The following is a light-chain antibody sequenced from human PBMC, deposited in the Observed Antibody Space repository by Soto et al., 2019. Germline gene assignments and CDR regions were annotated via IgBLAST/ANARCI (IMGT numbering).Light chain of an antibody. CDR1: QTISSW. V-gene: IGKV1-5*01. Sequence: DIQMTQSPSTLSASVGDRVTITSRASQTISSWLAWYQQKPGKAPKLLIYDVSSLENGVPSRFSGSGSGTEFTLTISSLQPDDFATYYCQQYNTFSTFGQGTKVDIK. CDR2: DVS. J-gene: IGKJ1*01. CDR3: QQYNTFST.